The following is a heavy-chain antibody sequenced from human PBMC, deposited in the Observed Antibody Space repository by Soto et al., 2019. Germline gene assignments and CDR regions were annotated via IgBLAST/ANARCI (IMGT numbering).Heavy chain of an antibody. V-gene: IGHV4-59*12. Sequence: SETLSLTCTVSGGSISSYYWSWIRQPPGKGLEWIGYIYYSGSTNYNPSLKSRVTISVDTSKNQFSLKLSSVTAADTAVYYCARGPSVVVPAAMEDWGQGTLVTVSS. J-gene: IGHJ4*02. CDR1: GGSISSYY. CDR2: IYYSGST. D-gene: IGHD2-2*01. CDR3: ARGPSVVVPAAMED.